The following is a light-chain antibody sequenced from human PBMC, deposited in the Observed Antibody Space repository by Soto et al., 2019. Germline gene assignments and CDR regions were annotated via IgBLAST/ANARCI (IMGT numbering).Light chain of an antibody. V-gene: IGLV2-23*01. CDR1: SSDVGSYNL. CDR2: EGT. J-gene: IGLJ3*02. Sequence: QSVLTQPASVSGSPGQSITISCTGTSSDVGSYNLVSWYQQYPGEAPKLLIYEGTKRPSGVSDRFSGSNSGNTAFLTISGLQAEDEADYYCCAYGGSSIYWVFGEGTKLTVL. CDR3: CAYGGSSIYWV.